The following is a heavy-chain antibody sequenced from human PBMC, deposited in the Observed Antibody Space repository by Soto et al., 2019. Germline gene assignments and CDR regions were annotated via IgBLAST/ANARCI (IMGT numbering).Heavy chain of an antibody. CDR3: ARVDYFDLNSNQYYFDF. CDR2: INRSGST. V-gene: IGHV4-34*01. D-gene: IGHD3-22*01. J-gene: IGHJ4*02. CDR1: GGSLSGYY. Sequence: QVQLQQWGAGLLKPSETLSLTCGVYGGSLSGYYWTWIRQPPGKGLEWIGQINRSGSTNYNPSLKSRVTISLDTSKTQFSLNLSSVTAADTAMYYCARVDYFDLNSNQYYFDFWGQGTLVTVSS.